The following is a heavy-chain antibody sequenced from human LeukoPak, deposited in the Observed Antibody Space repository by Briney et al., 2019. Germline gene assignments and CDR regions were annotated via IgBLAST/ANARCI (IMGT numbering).Heavy chain of an antibody. CDR3: ARDLTIFPHYYYGMDV. CDR1: GFPVSNKY. Sequence: PGGSLRLSCAASGFPVSNKYMSWVRQAPGKGLEWVSVIYSGGSTYYADSVKGRFTISRDNSKNTLYLQMNSLRAEDTVVYYCARDLTIFPHYYYGMDVWGKGTTVTVSS. V-gene: IGHV3-53*01. J-gene: IGHJ6*04. D-gene: IGHD3-9*01. CDR2: IYSGGST.